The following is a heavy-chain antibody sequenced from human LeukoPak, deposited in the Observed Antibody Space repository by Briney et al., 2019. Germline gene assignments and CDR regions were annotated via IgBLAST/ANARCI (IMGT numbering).Heavy chain of an antibody. V-gene: IGHV3-23*01. CDR2: ISGSGGST. J-gene: IGHJ1*01. CDR1: GFTFSSYA. D-gene: IGHD1-26*01. Sequence: GGSLRLSCAASGFTFSSYAMSWVRQAPGKGLEWVSAISGSGGSTYYADSVKGRFTISRDNSKNTLYLQMNSLRAEDTAVYCCRIVGAKLECFQHWGPGTLVTVSS. CDR3: RIVGAKLECFQH.